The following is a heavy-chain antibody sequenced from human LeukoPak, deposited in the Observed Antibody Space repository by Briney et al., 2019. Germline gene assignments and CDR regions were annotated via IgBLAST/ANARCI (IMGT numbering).Heavy chain of an antibody. Sequence: GGSLRLSCAASGFTFSSYAMSWVRQAPGKGLEWVSAISGGGSTYYADSVKGRFTISRDNSKNSLYLQMNSLRTEDTALYYCAKDIGESYYYYYGMDVWGQGTTVTVSS. D-gene: IGHD3-10*01. CDR3: AKDIGESYYYYYGMDV. J-gene: IGHJ6*02. CDR1: GFTFSSYA. CDR2: ISGGGST. V-gene: IGHV3-43*02.